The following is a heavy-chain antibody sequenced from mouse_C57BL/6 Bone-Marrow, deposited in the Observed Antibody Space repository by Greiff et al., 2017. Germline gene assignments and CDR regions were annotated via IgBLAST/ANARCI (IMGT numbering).Heavy chain of an antibody. Sequence: QVQLQQPGAELVMPGASVKLSCKASGYTFTSYWMHWVQQRPGQGLEWIGEIDPSDSYPNYNQKVKGKSNLTVDKSSSTAYMQLSSLTSEDSAVYYCARSPRWLLFAYWGQGTLVTVSA. V-gene: IGHV1-69*01. J-gene: IGHJ3*01. CDR1: GYTFTSYW. CDR3: ARSPRWLLFAY. D-gene: IGHD2-3*01. CDR2: IDPSDSYP.